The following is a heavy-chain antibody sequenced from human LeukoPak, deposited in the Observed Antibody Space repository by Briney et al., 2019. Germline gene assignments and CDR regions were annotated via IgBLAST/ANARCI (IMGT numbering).Heavy chain of an antibody. CDR2: ISVSGGST. J-gene: IGHJ3*02. CDR3: AKTLGEFTSAFDI. CDR1: GFTFSNYA. D-gene: IGHD3-3*01. V-gene: IGHV3-23*01. Sequence: NPGGSLRLSCAASGFTFSNYAMSWVRQAPGKGLEWVSAISVSGGSTYYADSVKGRFTVSRDNSKNTLYLQMNSLRAEDTAVYYCAKTLGEFTSAFDIWGQGTMVTVSS.